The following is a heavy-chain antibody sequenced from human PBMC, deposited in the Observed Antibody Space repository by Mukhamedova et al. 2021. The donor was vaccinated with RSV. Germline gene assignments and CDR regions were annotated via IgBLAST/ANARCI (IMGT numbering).Heavy chain of an antibody. J-gene: IGHJ4*02. CDR2: INYSGGNT. V-gene: IGHV3-23*01. D-gene: IGHD3-10*02. CDR3: AKVTCSGPSDFFDY. Sequence: VRQAPGKGLEWVSGINYSGGNTYYADSVKGRFTISRDNSKNTLYLQMNSLRAEDTAAYYCAKVTCSGPSDFFDYWGQGTLVTIS.